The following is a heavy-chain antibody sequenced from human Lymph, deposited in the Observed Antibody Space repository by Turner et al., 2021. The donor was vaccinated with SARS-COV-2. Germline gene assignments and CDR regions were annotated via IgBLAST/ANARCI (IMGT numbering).Heavy chain of an antibody. D-gene: IGHD3-10*01. V-gene: IGHV3-23*01. Sequence: EVQLLESGGGLVPPGGSLRLSCAASGFTFSNPPMSWVRQAPGKGLEWVSVISSSGGSTYYAAAVKGRFTISRDNSKNTLFLQMNSLRAGDTALYYCANVGSYFFDYWGQGTLVTVSS. CDR3: ANVGSYFFDY. J-gene: IGHJ4*02. CDR2: ISSSGGST. CDR1: GFTFSNPP.